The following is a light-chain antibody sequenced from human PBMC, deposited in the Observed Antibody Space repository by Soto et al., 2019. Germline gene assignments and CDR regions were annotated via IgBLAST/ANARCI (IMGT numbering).Light chain of an antibody. CDR3: QHYDNYPLT. J-gene: IGKJ4*01. CDR1: QSSSSW. CDR2: DAS. Sequence: DILRTQGPSTLSASVRDRVTITCRASQSSSSWLAWYQQKLGKAPKFLIYDASNLESGVPSRFSGSASGTEFTLTISSLQPDDFATYCCQHYDNYPLTFGGGNKVDIK. V-gene: IGKV1-5*01.